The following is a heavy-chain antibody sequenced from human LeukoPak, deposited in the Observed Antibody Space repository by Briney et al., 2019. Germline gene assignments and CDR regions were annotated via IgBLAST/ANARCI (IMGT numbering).Heavy chain of an antibody. J-gene: IGHJ3*02. D-gene: IGHD2-2*02. CDR3: AKDIVVVPAAIKPDAFDI. Sequence: GGSLRLSCAASGFTFDDYAMHWVRQAPGKGLEWVSGISWNSGSIGYADSVKGRFTISRDNAKNSLYLQMNSLRAEDTALYYCAKDIVVVPAAIKPDAFDIWGQGTMVTVSS. V-gene: IGHV3-9*01. CDR1: GFTFDDYA. CDR2: ISWNSGSI.